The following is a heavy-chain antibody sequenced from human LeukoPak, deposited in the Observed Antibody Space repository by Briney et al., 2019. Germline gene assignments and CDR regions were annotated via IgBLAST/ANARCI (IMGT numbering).Heavy chain of an antibody. CDR2: ISYSGST. V-gene: IGHV4-59*01. CDR1: GGSISSYY. J-gene: IGHJ2*01. CDR3: ARGPDYGDPSYWYFDL. Sequence: SQTLSLTCTVSGGSISSYYWSWIRQPPGKGLEWIGYISYSGSTNYSPSLKSRVTISVDTSKNQFSLKLSSVTAADTAVYYCARGPDYGDPSYWYFDLWGRGTLVTVSS. D-gene: IGHD4-17*01.